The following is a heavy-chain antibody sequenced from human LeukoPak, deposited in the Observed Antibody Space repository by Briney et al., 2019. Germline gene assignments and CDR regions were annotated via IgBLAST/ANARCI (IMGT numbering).Heavy chain of an antibody. CDR1: GFNFKNYG. Sequence: GRSLRLSCAASGFNFKNYGMHWVRQAPGKGLEWVAVIWYDGSNKYYADSVKDRFTISRDNSKNMLYLQMNSLRAEDTAVYHCARLIGTYPGWFDPWGQGTLVTVSS. V-gene: IGHV3-33*01. CDR3: ARLIGTYPGWFDP. D-gene: IGHD1-26*01. CDR2: IWYDGSNK. J-gene: IGHJ5*02.